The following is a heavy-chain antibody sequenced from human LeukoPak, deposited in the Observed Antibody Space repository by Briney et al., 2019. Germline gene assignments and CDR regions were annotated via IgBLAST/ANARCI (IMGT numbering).Heavy chain of an antibody. J-gene: IGHJ3*02. CDR2: IYPGDSDT. Sequence: GESLKISCKGSGYSFTSYWIGWVRQMPGKGLEWMGIIYPGDSDTRYSPSFQGQVTISADKSISTAYLQWSSLKASDTAMYYCVRPIYCSVISCHDAFDTWGQGTMVTVSS. CDR3: VRPIYCSVISCHDAFDT. D-gene: IGHD2-2*01. V-gene: IGHV5-51*01. CDR1: GYSFTSYW.